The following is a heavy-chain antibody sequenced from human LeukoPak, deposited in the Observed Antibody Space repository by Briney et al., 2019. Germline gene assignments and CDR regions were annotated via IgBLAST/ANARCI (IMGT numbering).Heavy chain of an antibody. Sequence: GGSPRLSCAASGFTFSDYYMSWIRQAPGKGLEWVSYISSSGSTIYYADSVKGRFTISRDNAKNSLYLQMNSLRAEDTAVYYCASVSFCSSGCSQPWGQGTLVTVSS. D-gene: IGHD6-19*01. V-gene: IGHV3-11*01. CDR1: GFTFSDYY. CDR2: ISSSGSTI. J-gene: IGHJ5*02. CDR3: ASVSFCSSGCSQP.